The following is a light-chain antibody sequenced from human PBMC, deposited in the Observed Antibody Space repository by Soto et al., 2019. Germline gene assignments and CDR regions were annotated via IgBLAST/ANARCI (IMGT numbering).Light chain of an antibody. J-gene: IGKJ1*01. Sequence: DIQMTQSPSSLSASVGDRVTITCRASQPITKYLNWYQQKPGKAPELLIYAASSLQSGVPSKFSGSGSGTDFTLTISSLKPEDFATYFCQQYYTYPRTFGPGTKVDI. CDR3: QQYYTYPRT. CDR1: QPITKY. CDR2: AAS. V-gene: IGKV1-16*02.